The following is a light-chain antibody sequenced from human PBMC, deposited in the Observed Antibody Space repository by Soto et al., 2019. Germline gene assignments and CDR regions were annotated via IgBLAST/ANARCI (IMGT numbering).Light chain of an antibody. CDR1: QAINTY. CDR2: LAS. V-gene: IGKV1-39*01. CDR3: QQSHSSAPT. Sequence: DIQMTQSPSSLSVSVGDAITITCRASQAINTYLSWFQQKPGKAPKLLIYLASSLETGVPSRFSSSGSGTYFTLTISSLQPEDLATYYCQQSHSSAPTFGQGTRVEIK. J-gene: IGKJ1*01.